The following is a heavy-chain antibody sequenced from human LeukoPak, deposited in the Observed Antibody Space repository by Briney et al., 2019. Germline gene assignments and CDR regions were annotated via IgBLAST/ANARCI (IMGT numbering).Heavy chain of an antibody. D-gene: IGHD6-19*01. J-gene: IGHJ4*02. Sequence: GGSLRLSCAASGFTFSSYAMHWVRRAPGKGLEWVAVISYDGSNKYYADSVKGRFTISRDNSKNTLYLQMNSLRAEDTAVCYCAGTPELYSSGWIYYFDYWGQGTLVTVSS. V-gene: IGHV3-30*04. CDR3: AGTPELYSSGWIYYFDY. CDR1: GFTFSSYA. CDR2: ISYDGSNK.